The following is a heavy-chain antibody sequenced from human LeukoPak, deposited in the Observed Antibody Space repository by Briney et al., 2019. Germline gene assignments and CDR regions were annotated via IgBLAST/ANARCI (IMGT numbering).Heavy chain of an antibody. J-gene: IGHJ4*02. CDR3: ARASMVRGVIVY. D-gene: IGHD3-10*01. CDR1: GGSFSGYY. CDR2: INHSGST. V-gene: IGHV4-34*01. Sequence: SETLSLTCAVYGGSFSGYYWSWIRQPPGKGLEWIGEINHSGSTNYIPSLKSRVTISVDTPKNQFSLKLSSVTAADTAVYYCARASMVRGVIVYWGQGTLVTVSS.